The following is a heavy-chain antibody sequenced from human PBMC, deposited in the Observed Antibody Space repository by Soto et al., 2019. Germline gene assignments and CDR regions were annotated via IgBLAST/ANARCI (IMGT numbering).Heavy chain of an antibody. V-gene: IGHV3-48*02. CDR1: GFTFSSYS. CDR2: ISSSSSTI. Sequence: GGSLRLSCAASGFTFSSYSMNWVRQAPGKGLEWVSYISSSSSTIYYADSVKGRFTISRDNAKNSLYLQMNSLRDEDTAVYYCARDGDLIGYYYYGMDVWGQGTTVTVSS. J-gene: IGHJ6*02. D-gene: IGHD7-27*01. CDR3: ARDGDLIGYYYYGMDV.